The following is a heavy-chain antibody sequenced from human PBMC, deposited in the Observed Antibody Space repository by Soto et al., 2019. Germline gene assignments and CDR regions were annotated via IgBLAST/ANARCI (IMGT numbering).Heavy chain of an antibody. CDR2: ISWDGWFA. D-gene: IGHD3-9*01. Sequence: GESLRLSCAVSGFTFEAYTMHWVRHGPGKGLQWVSLISWDGWFAHYADSVKGRFTIASDNGKNSLFLELSSLRPDDAAWYYCAKVSYDILTGQKRYFDSWGSGT. CDR3: AKVSYDILTGQKRYFDS. CDR1: GFTFEAYT. V-gene: IGHV3-43*01. J-gene: IGHJ4*02.